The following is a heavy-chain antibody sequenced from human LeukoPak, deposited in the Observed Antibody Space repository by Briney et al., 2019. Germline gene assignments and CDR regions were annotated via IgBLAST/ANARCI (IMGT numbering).Heavy chain of an antibody. V-gene: IGHV4-39*01. CDR1: GGSISSSTYY. D-gene: IGHD4-23*01. CDR3: ARHDPPRWPYYFDY. J-gene: IGHJ4*02. CDR2: IYNSGST. Sequence: SQTLSLTCTVSGGSISSSTYYWGWIRQPPGNGLEWIGSIYNSGSTYYNPSLNSRVTISVDTSKNQFSLKLSSLTAADTAVYYCARHDPPRWPYYFDYWGQGTLVTVSS.